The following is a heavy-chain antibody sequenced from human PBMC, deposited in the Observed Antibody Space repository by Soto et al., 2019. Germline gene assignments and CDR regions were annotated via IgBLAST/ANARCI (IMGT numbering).Heavy chain of an antibody. CDR3: ATNYGSGSPPFDY. CDR2: SIPMLGMS. J-gene: IGHJ4*02. V-gene: IGHV1-69*02. CDR1: GGTFSRYT. Sequence: QVQLVQSGPEVKKPGSSVRVSCTASGGTFSRYTINWVRQVPGQGPEWMGRSIPMLGMSNYAQKFQGRVMMIADKSTNTVYMELSSLRSEDTAIYYCATNYGSGSPPFDYWGQGTLVTVSS. D-gene: IGHD3-10*01.